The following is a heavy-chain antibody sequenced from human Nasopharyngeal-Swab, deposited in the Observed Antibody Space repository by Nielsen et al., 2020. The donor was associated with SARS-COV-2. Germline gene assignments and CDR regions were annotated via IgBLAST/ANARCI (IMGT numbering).Heavy chain of an antibody. J-gene: IGHJ6*02. CDR3: ARIDVVVPAAIQEGYYYGMDV. V-gene: IGHV2-26*01. CDR1: GFSLSNARMG. D-gene: IGHD2-2*01. Sequence: SGPTLVQPTETLTLTCTVSGFSLSNARMGVSWIRQPPGKALEWLAHIFSNDEKSYSTSLKSRLIISKDTSKSQVVLTMTNMDPVDTATYYCARIDVVVPAAIQEGYYYGMDVWGQGTTVTVSS. CDR2: IFSNDEK.